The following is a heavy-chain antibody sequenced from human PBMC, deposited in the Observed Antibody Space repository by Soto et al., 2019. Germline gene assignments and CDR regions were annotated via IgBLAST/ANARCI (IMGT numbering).Heavy chain of an antibody. CDR1: GFTFSSYG. Sequence: QVQLVESGGGVVQPGRSLRLSCAASGFTFSSYGMHWVRQAPGKGLEWVAVILYDGSNKYYADSVKGRFTISRDNSKNTLYLQMYSLRSEDTAVYYCARPGIAAAGTIYWGQGTLVTVSS. D-gene: IGHD6-13*01. V-gene: IGHV3-33*05. CDR2: ILYDGSNK. J-gene: IGHJ4*02. CDR3: ARPGIAAAGTIY.